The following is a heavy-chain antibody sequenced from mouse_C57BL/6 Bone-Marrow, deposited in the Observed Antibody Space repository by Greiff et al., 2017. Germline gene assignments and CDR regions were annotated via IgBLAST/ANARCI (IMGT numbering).Heavy chain of an antibody. CDR2: IYPSDSET. D-gene: IGHD4-1*01. J-gene: IGHJ1*03. CDR3: ARNCWYVDD. Sequence: QVQLQQSGAELVRPGSSVKLSCKASGYTFTNYWMDWVKQRPEQGLEWIGNIYPSDSETHYTQKFKDKATLTVDKSSSTAYMQLSSLTSEDSAVXYCARNCWYVDDWGTGTTVTVSS. V-gene: IGHV1-61*01. CDR1: GYTFTNYW.